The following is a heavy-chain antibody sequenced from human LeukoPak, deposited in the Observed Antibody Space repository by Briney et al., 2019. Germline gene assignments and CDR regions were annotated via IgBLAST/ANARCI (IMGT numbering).Heavy chain of an antibody. CDR2: VSYSGST. CDR3: ARTGGYNSPFSF. Sequence: SETLSHTCTVSGGSISSYYWNWVRQPPGKGLEWIGYVSYSGSTNYNPSLKSRVTISVDTSKNQFSLKLNSVTAADTAVYYCARTGGYNSPFSFWGQGALVTVSS. CDR1: GGSISSYY. J-gene: IGHJ4*02. D-gene: IGHD5-24*01. V-gene: IGHV4-59*01.